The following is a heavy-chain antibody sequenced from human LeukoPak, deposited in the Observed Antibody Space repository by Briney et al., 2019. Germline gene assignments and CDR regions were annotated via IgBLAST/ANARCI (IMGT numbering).Heavy chain of an antibody. D-gene: IGHD6-13*01. CDR3: AGSGGDTRLAGATELGF. CDR1: GYTFTSYG. Sequence: ASVKVSCKASGYTFTSYGISWVRQAPGQGLEWMGWISAYNGNTNYAQKLQGRVTMTTDTSTTTAYRELRSLRSDDTAVDYCAGSGGDTRLAGATELGFWGQGTLVTVSS. CDR2: ISAYNGNT. V-gene: IGHV1-18*01. J-gene: IGHJ4*02.